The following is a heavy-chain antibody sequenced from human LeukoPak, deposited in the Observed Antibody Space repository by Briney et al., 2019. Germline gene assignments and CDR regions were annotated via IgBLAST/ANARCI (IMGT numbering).Heavy chain of an antibody. V-gene: IGHV3-20*04. D-gene: IGHD6-25*01. Sequence: GGSLRLSCAASGFTFDDYGMSWVRQAPGKGLEWVSGISWNSGSTGYADSVKGRFTISRDNAKSSLYPQMNSLRAEDTALYYCARPQTGGDALNIWGQGTMVTVSS. J-gene: IGHJ3*02. CDR1: GFTFDDYG. CDR3: ARPQTGGDALNI. CDR2: ISWNSGST.